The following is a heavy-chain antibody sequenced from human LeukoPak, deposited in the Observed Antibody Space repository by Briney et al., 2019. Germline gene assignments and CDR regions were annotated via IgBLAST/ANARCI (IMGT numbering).Heavy chain of an antibody. CDR1: GFTFSSYA. J-gene: IGHJ4*02. CDR2: ISVSGGST. D-gene: IGHD6-19*01. Sequence: GGSVRLSCAASGFTFSSYAMGWVRQAPGKGLEWVSAISVSGGSTYYADSVKGLFTISRDNSKNTLYLQMNSLRAEDTAVYYCAAYSSGSSYFDYWGQGTLVTVSS. V-gene: IGHV3-23*01. CDR3: AAYSSGSSYFDY.